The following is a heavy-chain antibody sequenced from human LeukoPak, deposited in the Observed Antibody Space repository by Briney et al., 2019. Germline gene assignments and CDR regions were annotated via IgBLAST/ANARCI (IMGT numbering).Heavy chain of an antibody. CDR1: GGSISGYY. Sequence: PSETLSLTCTVSGGSISGYYWSWIRQPPGKGLEWIGYIYYSGSTNYNPSLKSRVTISVDTSKNQFSLKLSSVTAADTAVYYCARHHAAAGYYYYGMDVWGQGTTVTVSS. D-gene: IGHD6-13*01. CDR3: ARHHAAAGYYYYGMDV. J-gene: IGHJ6*02. CDR2: IYYSGST. V-gene: IGHV4-59*01.